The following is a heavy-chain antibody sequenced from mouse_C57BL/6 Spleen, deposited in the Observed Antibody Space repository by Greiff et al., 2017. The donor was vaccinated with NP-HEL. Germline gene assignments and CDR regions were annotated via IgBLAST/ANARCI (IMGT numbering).Heavy chain of an antibody. CDR3: ARRGALLHETGTGDY. J-gene: IGHJ2*01. Sequence: QVQLQQSGAELMKPGASVKLSCKATGYTFTGYWIEWVKQRPGHGLAWIGEILPGSGSTNYNEKFKGKATFTADTSSNTAYMQLRSLTTEDSAIYYCARRGALLHETGTGDYWGQGTTLTVSS. CDR2: ILPGSGST. CDR1: GYTFTGYW. D-gene: IGHD4-1*01. V-gene: IGHV1-9*01.